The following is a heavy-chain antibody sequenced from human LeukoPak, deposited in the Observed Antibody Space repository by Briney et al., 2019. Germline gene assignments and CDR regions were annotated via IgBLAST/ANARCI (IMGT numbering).Heavy chain of an antibody. D-gene: IGHD3-22*01. CDR1: GFTVSSNY. CDR3: TRTYYYDSSGYDY. CDR2: IYSGGST. V-gene: IGHV3-66*01. Sequence: GGSLRLSCAASGFTVSSNYMSWVRQAPGKGLEWVSVIYSGGSTYYADSVKGRFTISRDNSKNTLYLQMNSLRAEDTAVYYCTRTYYYDSSGYDYWGQGTLVTVSS. J-gene: IGHJ4*02.